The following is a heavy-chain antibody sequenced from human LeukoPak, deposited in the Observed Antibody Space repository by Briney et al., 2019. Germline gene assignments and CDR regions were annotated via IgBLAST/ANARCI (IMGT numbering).Heavy chain of an antibody. Sequence: PSETLSLTCTVPGDSISSSYYYWGWIRQPPGRGLEWIGSMFYSGSTYYNPSLKSRVTISVDTSKNQFSLKLSSVTAADTAVYYCTRGSIAYYYMDVWGKGTTVTISS. V-gene: IGHV4-39*07. CDR1: GDSISSSYYY. D-gene: IGHD3-22*01. J-gene: IGHJ6*03. CDR3: TRGSIAYYYMDV. CDR2: MFYSGST.